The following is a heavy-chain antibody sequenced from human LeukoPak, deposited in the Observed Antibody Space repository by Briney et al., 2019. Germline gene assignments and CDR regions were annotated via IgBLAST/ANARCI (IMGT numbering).Heavy chain of an antibody. J-gene: IGHJ3*02. D-gene: IGHD6-19*01. CDR2: ISRSATFL. CDR1: GFTFRGDS. Sequence: PGRSLRLSCAASGFTFRGDSINTVRQAPRHRLRSCSSISRSATFLYYADSLPGRFNVSRDDAKSSLYLQMNSLSAEDTAVYYCARHVYSSGWGAFDIWGQGTMVTVSS. V-gene: IGHV3-21*01. CDR3: ARHVYSSGWGAFDI.